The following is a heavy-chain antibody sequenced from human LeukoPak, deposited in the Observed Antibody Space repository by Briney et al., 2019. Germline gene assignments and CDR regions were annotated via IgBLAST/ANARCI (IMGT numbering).Heavy chain of an antibody. Sequence: LGESLKISCKGSGYSFTSYWIGWVRQMPGKGLEWMGIIYPGDSDTRYSPFFQGQVTISADKSISTAYLQWSSLKASDTAMYYCARHVGYSSSLDAFDIWGQGTMVTVSS. CDR2: IYPGDSDT. V-gene: IGHV5-51*01. CDR3: ARHVGYSSSLDAFDI. D-gene: IGHD6-13*01. J-gene: IGHJ3*02. CDR1: GYSFTSYW.